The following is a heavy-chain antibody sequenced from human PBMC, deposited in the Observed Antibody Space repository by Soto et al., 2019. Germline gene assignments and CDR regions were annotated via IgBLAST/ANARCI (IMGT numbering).Heavy chain of an antibody. Sequence: EVQLLESGGGLVQPGGSLRLSCAASGFSFSSYAMNWVRQAPGKGLEWVSVISGSGDSTYYAESVKGRFTISRDNSKNTLYLQMNSLRAEDTAVYYCAKRATGTYFDYWGQGTLVTVSS. CDR3: AKRATGTYFDY. D-gene: IGHD1-1*01. J-gene: IGHJ4*02. CDR2: ISGSGDST. V-gene: IGHV3-23*01. CDR1: GFSFSSYA.